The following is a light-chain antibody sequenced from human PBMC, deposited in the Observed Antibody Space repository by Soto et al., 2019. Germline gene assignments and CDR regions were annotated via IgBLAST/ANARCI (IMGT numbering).Light chain of an antibody. Sequence: IQMTLSPSSLSASVGERVTITCRASQSISSYLNWYQQKPGKAPKLLIYAASSLQSGVPTRFSGSGSGTDLTLTISSLQPEDFATYYCQQSYSSPPWTYGQGTKVDIK. CDR3: QQSYSSPPWT. CDR2: AAS. J-gene: IGKJ1*01. V-gene: IGKV1-39*01. CDR1: QSISSY.